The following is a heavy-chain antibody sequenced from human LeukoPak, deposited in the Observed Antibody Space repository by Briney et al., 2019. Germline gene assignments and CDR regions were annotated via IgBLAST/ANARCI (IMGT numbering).Heavy chain of an antibody. J-gene: IGHJ6*02. D-gene: IGHD6-13*01. Sequence: ASVKVSCKASGYTFTGYYMHWVRQAPGQGLEWMGWINPNSGGTNYAQKFQGRVTMTRDTSTSTVYMELSSLRSENTAVYYCAAGGGGQQLVRDMDVWGQGTTVTVSS. CDR1: GYTFTGYY. CDR2: INPNSGGT. CDR3: AAGGGGQQLVRDMDV. V-gene: IGHV1-2*02.